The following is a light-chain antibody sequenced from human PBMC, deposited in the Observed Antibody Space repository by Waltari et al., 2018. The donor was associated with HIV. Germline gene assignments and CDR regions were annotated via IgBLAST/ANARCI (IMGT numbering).Light chain of an antibody. CDR2: GST. V-gene: IGLV1-40*01. CDR3: QSYDNSLGVV. Sequence: QSVLTQPPSVSGAPGQRVTISCTGGSSHIGAPSDVHWYQQFPGTAPKRLIYGSTNRPSGVPDRFSGSKSGTSASLAITGLQAEDEADYYCQSYDNSLGVVFGGGTKLTVL. CDR1: SSHIGAPSD. J-gene: IGLJ2*01.